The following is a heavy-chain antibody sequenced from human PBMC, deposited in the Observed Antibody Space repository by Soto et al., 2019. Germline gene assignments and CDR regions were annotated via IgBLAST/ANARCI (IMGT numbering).Heavy chain of an antibody. Sequence: GASVKVSCKASGYTFTSYGISWVRQAPGQGLEWMGWISAYNGNTNYAQKLQGRVTMTTDTSTSTAYMELRSLRSDDTAVYYCARVEVILEVSAAKPDPDDYWSQGTLVTVSA. J-gene: IGHJ4*02. D-gene: IGHD2-2*01. CDR2: ISAYNGNT. V-gene: IGHV1-18*01. CDR1: GYTFTSYG. CDR3: ARVEVILEVSAAKPDPDDY.